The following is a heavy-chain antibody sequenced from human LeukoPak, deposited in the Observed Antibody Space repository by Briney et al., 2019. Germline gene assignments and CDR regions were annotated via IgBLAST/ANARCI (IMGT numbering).Heavy chain of an antibody. CDR2: ISYDGSNK. V-gene: IGHV3-30-3*01. CDR1: GFTFSSYA. CDR3: ARDSNEVVVVAATTYYYYGMDV. Sequence: GRSLRLPCAASGFTFSSYAMHWVRQAPGKGLEWVAVISYDGSNKYYADSVKGRFTISRDNSKNTLYLQMNSLRAEDTAVYYCARDSNEVVVVAATTYYYYGMDVWGQGTTVTVSS. J-gene: IGHJ6*02. D-gene: IGHD2-15*01.